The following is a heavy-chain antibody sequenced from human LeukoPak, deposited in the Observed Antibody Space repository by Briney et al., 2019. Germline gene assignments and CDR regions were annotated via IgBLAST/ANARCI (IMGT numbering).Heavy chain of an antibody. J-gene: IGHJ5*02. CDR2: IRPNDGTT. CDR3: VRGQTSLDNWFDP. Sequence: GGSLRLSCEASGFTFSNYGMNWVRQAPGKGLEWVSYIRPNDGTTHYADSVKGRFTISRDNAKNSLSLQMTSLRADDTAVFYCVRGQTSLDNWFDPWGQGTLVIVSS. CDR1: GFTFSNYG. V-gene: IGHV3-48*01.